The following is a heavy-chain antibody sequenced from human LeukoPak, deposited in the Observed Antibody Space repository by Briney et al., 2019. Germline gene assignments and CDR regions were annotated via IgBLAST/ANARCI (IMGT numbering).Heavy chain of an antibody. CDR3: AKDLATSGWYALGY. Sequence: GGSLRLSCAASGFIFNNCAMNWVRQAPGKGLEWVSAISGSGGSTYYADSVKGRFTISRDNSKNTLYLQMNSLRAEDTAVYYCAKDLATSGWYALGYWGQGTLVTVSS. J-gene: IGHJ4*02. CDR2: ISGSGGST. D-gene: IGHD6-19*01. V-gene: IGHV3-23*01. CDR1: GFIFNNCA.